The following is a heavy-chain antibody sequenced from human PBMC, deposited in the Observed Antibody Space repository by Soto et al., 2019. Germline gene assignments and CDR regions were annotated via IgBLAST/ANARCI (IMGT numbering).Heavy chain of an antibody. J-gene: IGHJ5*01. CDR3: AKVYCGGGMCYDLDYWFDS. CDR2: IGDSEGETT. CDR1: GFTFSTYA. V-gene: IGHV3-23*01. Sequence: EVQLLEAGGGLVQPGGYLRLSCAASGFTFSTYAMTWVRQAPGKGPEWVSRIGDSEGETTHDADSVKGRFTISRDNAKNTVYLQKNILRLEDTAIYYCAKVYCGGGMCYDLDYWFDSWGQGTRVTVSS. D-gene: IGHD2-15*01.